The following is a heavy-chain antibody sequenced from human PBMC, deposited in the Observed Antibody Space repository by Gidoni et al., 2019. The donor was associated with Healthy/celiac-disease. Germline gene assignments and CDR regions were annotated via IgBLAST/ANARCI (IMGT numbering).Heavy chain of an antibody. CDR3: ARDSASQQQLVLY. CDR1: AFTFSSYA. Sequence: QVQLVESGGGVVQPGRSLSLSCAASAFTFSSYAMHWVRQAPGKGLEWVAVISYDGSNKYYADAVKGRFTISRDNSKNTLYLQMNSLRAEDTAVYYCARDSASQQQLVLYWGQGTLVTVSS. V-gene: IGHV3-30-3*01. D-gene: IGHD6-13*01. J-gene: IGHJ4*02. CDR2: ISYDGSNK.